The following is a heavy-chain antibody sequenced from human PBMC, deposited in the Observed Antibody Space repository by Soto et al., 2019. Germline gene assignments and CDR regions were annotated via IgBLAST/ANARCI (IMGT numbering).Heavy chain of an antibody. J-gene: IGHJ4*02. CDR3: AKESLDYFDSGRFYAPAFDH. V-gene: IGHV3-30*18. Sequence: QVQLVESGGGVVHPGTSLRLSCVSSGFTFSSFAMDWVHQAPGKGLEWVAAFSFDGRDISYRESVKGRFTISRDKFKNTVYLQMNSLRPEDTAVYYCAKESLDYFDSGRFYAPAFDHWGQGTLVTVSS. D-gene: IGHD3-10*01. CDR1: GFTFSSFA. CDR2: FSFDGRDI.